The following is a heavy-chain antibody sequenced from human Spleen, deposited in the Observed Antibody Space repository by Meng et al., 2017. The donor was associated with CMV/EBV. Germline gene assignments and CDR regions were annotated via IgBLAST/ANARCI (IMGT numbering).Heavy chain of an antibody. V-gene: IGHV4-39*01. D-gene: IGHD6-13*01. CDR3: ARRGSSGYFDS. CDR1: GGYASSCSCY. J-gene: IGHJ4*02. Sequence: QELRQVVAKVWETLEPPCPASGGYASSCSCYWGGIRRHPLRGLKCIGSIDNHGTTSYSPSLMRRRAISVDTSKNQCSLKLSAVTAADTAVYYFARRGSSGYFDSWGQGTLVTVSS. CDR2: IDNHGTT.